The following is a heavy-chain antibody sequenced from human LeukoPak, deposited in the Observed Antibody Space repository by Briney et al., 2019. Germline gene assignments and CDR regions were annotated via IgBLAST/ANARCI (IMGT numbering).Heavy chain of an antibody. CDR3: ARGVFGGTSARDYFDY. Sequence: PSETLSLTCTVSGGSISRYYWSWIRQPPEKGLEWIGYISYSGSTNYSPSLKSRVTISVDTSKNQFSLKLSSVTAADTAVYYCARGVFGGTSARDYFDYWGQGTLVTVSS. D-gene: IGHD3-3*01. CDR1: GGSISRYY. CDR2: ISYSGST. V-gene: IGHV4-59*01. J-gene: IGHJ4*02.